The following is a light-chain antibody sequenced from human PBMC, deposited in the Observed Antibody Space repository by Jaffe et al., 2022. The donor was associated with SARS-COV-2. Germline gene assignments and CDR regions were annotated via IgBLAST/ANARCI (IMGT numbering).Light chain of an antibody. Sequence: DIQMTQSPSTLSASVGDRVTITCRASQSISGWLAWYQRKPGKVPKLLIYKASNLESGVPSRFSGSGSGTDFTLTISSLQPDDFATYYCQQYKTYPFTFGQGTKLEIK. CDR3: QQYKTYPFT. CDR1: QSISGW. V-gene: IGKV1-5*03. CDR2: KAS. J-gene: IGKJ2*01.